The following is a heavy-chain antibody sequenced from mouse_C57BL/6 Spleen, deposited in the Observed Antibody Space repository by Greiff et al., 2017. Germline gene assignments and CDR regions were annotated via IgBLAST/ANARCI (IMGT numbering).Heavy chain of an antibody. CDR3: ARGLLRKGAMDY. Sequence: EVKLMESGGGLVKPGGSLKLSCAASGFTFSDYGMHWVRQAPEKGLEWVAYISSGSSTIYYADTVKGRFTISRDNAKKTLFLQMTSLRSEDTAMYYCARGLLRKGAMDYWGQGTSVTVSS. D-gene: IGHD1-1*01. CDR2: ISSGSSTI. V-gene: IGHV5-17*01. CDR1: GFTFSDYG. J-gene: IGHJ4*01.